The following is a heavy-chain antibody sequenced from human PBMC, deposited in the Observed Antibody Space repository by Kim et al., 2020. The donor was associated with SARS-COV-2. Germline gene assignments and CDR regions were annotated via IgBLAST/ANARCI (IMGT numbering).Heavy chain of an antibody. CDR3: AREHHIDHNPELVNPHTRGDYYYYGMDV. CDR2: IIPIFGTA. CDR1: GGTFSSYA. J-gene: IGHJ6*02. D-gene: IGHD6-13*01. V-gene: IGHV1-69*13. Sequence: SVKVSCKASGGTFSSYAISWVRQAPGQGLEWMGGIIPIFGTANYAQKFQGRVTITADESTSTAYMELSSLRSEDTAVYYCAREHHIDHNPELVNPHTRGDYYYYGMDVWGQGTTVTVSS.